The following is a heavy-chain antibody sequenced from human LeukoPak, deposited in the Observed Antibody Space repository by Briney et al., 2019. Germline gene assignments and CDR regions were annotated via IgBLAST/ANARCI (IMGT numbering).Heavy chain of an antibody. Sequence: GGSLRLSRAASGFTVSSNYMSWVRQAPGKGLEWVSVIYSGGSKYYADSAKGRFTISRDNSKNTPYLQMNSLRAEDTAVYYCARSPKGYSSSWYDYWGQGTLVTVSS. V-gene: IGHV3-53*01. J-gene: IGHJ4*02. CDR1: GFTVSSNY. CDR2: IYSGGSK. D-gene: IGHD6-13*01. CDR3: ARSPKGYSSSWYDY.